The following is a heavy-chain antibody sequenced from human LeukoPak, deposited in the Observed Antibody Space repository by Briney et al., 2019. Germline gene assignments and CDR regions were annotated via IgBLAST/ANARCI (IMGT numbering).Heavy chain of an antibody. V-gene: IGHV4-59*12. CDR2: IYYSGSN. CDR3: ARGADWLPD. CDR1: GCSISSYY. D-gene: IGHD3-9*01. Sequence: SETLSLTCTVSGCSISSYYWSWLRQPPGKGLEWVGYIYYSGSNNYNPSLKSRVTISIDTFNNQLSLKMSSVTGADTAVYYCARGADWLPDWGQGTLVTVSS. J-gene: IGHJ4*02.